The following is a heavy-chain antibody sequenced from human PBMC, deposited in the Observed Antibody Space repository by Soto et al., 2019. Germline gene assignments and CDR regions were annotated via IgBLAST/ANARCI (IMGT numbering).Heavy chain of an antibody. V-gene: IGHV3-21*01. CDR2: ISSSSSYI. D-gene: IGHD2-15*01. CDR3: ARDERIGC. CDR1: GFTFSSYS. J-gene: IGHJ4*02. Sequence: SLRLSCAASGFTFSSYSMNWVRQAPGKGLEWVSSISSSSSYIYYAGSVKGRFTISRDNAKNSLYLQMNSLRAEDTAVYYCARDERIGCWGQGTLVTVSS.